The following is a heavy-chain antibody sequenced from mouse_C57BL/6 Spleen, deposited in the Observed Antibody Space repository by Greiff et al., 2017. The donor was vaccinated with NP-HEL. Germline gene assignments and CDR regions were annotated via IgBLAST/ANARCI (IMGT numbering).Heavy chain of an antibody. Sequence: VQLQQSGPELVKPGASVKISCKASGYAFSSSWMNWVKQRPGKGLEWIGRIYPGDGDTNYNGKFKGKATLTADKSSSTAYMQLSSLTSEDSAVYFCARSSDGYYPFAYWGQGTLVTVSA. CDR3: ARSSDGYYPFAY. D-gene: IGHD2-3*01. CDR2: IYPGDGDT. CDR1: GYAFSSSW. J-gene: IGHJ3*01. V-gene: IGHV1-82*01.